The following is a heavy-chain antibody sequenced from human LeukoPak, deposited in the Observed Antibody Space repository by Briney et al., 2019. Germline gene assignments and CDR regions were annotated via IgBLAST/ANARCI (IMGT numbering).Heavy chain of an antibody. D-gene: IGHD3-10*01. J-gene: IGHJ5*02. CDR2: IYSGGST. V-gene: IGHV3-53*01. CDR1: GFTVSSNY. CDR3: ARDWRYGSGSYGRDNWFDP. Sequence: QAGGSLRLSCAASGFTVSSNYMSWVRQAPGKGLEWVSVIYSGGSTYYADSVKGRFTISRDNSKNTLYLQMNSLRAEDTAVYYCARDWRYGSGSYGRDNWFDPWGQGTLVTVSS.